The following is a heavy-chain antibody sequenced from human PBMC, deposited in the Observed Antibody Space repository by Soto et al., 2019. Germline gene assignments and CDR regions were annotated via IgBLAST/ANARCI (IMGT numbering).Heavy chain of an antibody. Sequence: GGSLRLSCAASGFTFSSYDMHWVRQATGKGLEWVSAIGTAGDTYYPGSVKGRFTISRENAKNSLYLQMNSLRAGDTAVYYCARTYCSRSRIGRYYYYYGMDVWGQGTTVTVSS. V-gene: IGHV3-13*01. CDR2: IGTAGDT. D-gene: IGHD6-13*01. J-gene: IGHJ6*02. CDR3: ARTYCSRSRIGRYYYYYGMDV. CDR1: GFTFSSYD.